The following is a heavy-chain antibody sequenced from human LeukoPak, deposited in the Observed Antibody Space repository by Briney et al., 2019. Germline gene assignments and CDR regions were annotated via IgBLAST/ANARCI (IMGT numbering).Heavy chain of an antibody. CDR1: GGTFSSYA. Sequence: SVTVSCTASGGTFSSYAISWVRQAPGQGLEWMGGITPIFGTASYAQKFQGRVTITADESTSTAYMELSSLRSEDTAVYYCARVPTMYHNWFDPWGQGTLVTVSS. V-gene: IGHV1-69*13. J-gene: IGHJ5*02. CDR3: ARVPTMYHNWFDP. CDR2: ITPIFGTA. D-gene: IGHD3-10*02.